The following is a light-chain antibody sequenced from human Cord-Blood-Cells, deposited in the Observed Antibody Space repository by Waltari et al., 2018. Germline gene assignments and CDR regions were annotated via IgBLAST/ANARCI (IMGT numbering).Light chain of an antibody. CDR3: QQYNSYPYT. CDR1: QSISSW. V-gene: IGKV1-5*03. CDR2: KAS. Sequence: DLQMTQSPSTLSGSVGDGITLTCPASQSISSWLAWYQQKPGKAPKLLIYKASSLESGVPSRFSGSGSGTEFTLTISSLQPDDFATYYCQQYNSYPYTFGQGTKLEIK. J-gene: IGKJ2*01.